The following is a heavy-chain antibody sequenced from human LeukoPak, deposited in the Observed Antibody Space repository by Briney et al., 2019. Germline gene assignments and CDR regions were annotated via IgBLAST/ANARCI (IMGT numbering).Heavy chain of an antibody. Sequence: SETLSLTCTVSGGSISSYYWSWIRQPPGKGLEWIGEINHSGSTNYNPSLKSRVTISVDTSKNQFSLKLSSVTAADTAVYYCARRGSRYDYVWGSYRGGQGTLVTVSS. V-gene: IGHV4-34*01. D-gene: IGHD3-16*02. CDR1: GGSISSYY. CDR3: ARRGSRYDYVWGSYR. J-gene: IGHJ4*02. CDR2: INHSGST.